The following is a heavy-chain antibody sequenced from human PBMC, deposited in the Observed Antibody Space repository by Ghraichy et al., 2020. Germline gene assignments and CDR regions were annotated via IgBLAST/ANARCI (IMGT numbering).Heavy chain of an antibody. CDR2: ISWNRGSI. D-gene: IGHD2-15*01. V-gene: IGHV3-9*01. CDR1: GFTFDNYA. J-gene: IGHJ3*02. CDR3: AKDRGLGSHYTFDAFDN. Sequence: GGSLRLSCAASGFTFDNYAMHWVRQAPGKGLEWVAGISWNRGSILYGDSVKGRFIISRDNTKNSLYLEMNSLRPEDTAFYYCAKDRGLGSHYTFDAFDNWGQGTMVTVSS.